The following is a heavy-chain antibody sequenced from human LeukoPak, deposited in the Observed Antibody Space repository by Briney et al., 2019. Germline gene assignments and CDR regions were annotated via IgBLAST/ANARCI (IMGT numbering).Heavy chain of an antibody. CDR2: ISAYNGNT. J-gene: IGHJ4*02. D-gene: IGHD4-17*01. CDR3: ARDTNDYGDYGLLFDY. CDR1: GYTFTSYG. Sequence: ASVKVSCKASGYTFTSYGTSWVRQAPGQGLEWMGWISAYNGNTNYAQKLQGRVTMTTDTSTSTAYMELRSLRSDDTAVYYCARDTNDYGDYGLLFDYWGQGTLVTVSS. V-gene: IGHV1-18*01.